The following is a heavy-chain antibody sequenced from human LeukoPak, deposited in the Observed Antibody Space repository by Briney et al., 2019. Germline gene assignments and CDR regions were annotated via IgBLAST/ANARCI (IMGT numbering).Heavy chain of an antibody. V-gene: IGHV1-18*01. CDR1: GYTFTSYG. J-gene: IGHJ6*02. CDR3: ARDPPRIVVVVAATNYYGMDV. Sequence: ASVKVSCKASGYTFTSYGISWVRQAPGQGLEWMGWISAYNGNANYAQKLQGRVTMTTDTSTSTAYMELRSLRSDDTAVYYCARDPPRIVVVVAATNYYGMDVWGQGTTVTVSS. CDR2: ISAYNGNA. D-gene: IGHD2-15*01.